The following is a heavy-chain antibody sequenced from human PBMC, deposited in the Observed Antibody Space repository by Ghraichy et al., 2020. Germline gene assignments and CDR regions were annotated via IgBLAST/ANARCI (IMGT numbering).Heavy chain of an antibody. Sequence: GGSLRLSCAASGFTFSSYAMHWVRQAPGKGLEWVAVISYDGSNKYYADSVKGRFTISRDNSKNTLYLQMNSLRAEDTAVYYCARDTGYYYMDVWGKGTTVTVS. CDR2: ISYDGSNK. CDR3: ARDTGYYYMDV. J-gene: IGHJ6*03. V-gene: IGHV3-30*04. CDR1: GFTFSSYA. D-gene: IGHD3-10*01.